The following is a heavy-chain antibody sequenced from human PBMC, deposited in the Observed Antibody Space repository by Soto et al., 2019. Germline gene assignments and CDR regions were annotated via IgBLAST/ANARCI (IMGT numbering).Heavy chain of an antibody. CDR3: AQDRYCSSTSCYEFDY. V-gene: IGHV5-10-1*01. Sequence: PGESLKISCKGSGYSFTSYWISWVRQMPGKGLEWMGRIDPSDSYTNYSPSFQGHVTISADKSISTAYLQWSSLKASDTAMYYCAQDRYCSSTSCYEFDYWGQGTLVTVS. CDR1: GYSFTSYW. D-gene: IGHD2-2*01. CDR2: IDPSDSYT. J-gene: IGHJ4*02.